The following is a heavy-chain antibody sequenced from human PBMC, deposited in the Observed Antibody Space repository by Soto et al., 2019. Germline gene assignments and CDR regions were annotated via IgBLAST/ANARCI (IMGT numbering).Heavy chain of an antibody. CDR1: GGTFSSYA. J-gene: IGHJ4*02. CDR2: IIPIFGTA. V-gene: IGHV1-69*12. Sequence: QVQLVQSGAEVKKPGSSVKVSCKASGGTFSSYAISWVRQAPGQGLEWMGGIIPIFGTADYAQKFQGRVTLFADGSTSTGNVELGRLRSEDTAVYYWASHYDSSGYYYRGLDYWGQGTLVTVSS. CDR3: ASHYDSSGYYYRGLDY. D-gene: IGHD3-22*01.